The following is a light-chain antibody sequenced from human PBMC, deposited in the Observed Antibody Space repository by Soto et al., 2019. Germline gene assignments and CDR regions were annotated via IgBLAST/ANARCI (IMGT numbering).Light chain of an antibody. CDR2: EAS. Sequence: EFVLTQSPGTLSLSPGERATLSCRASQTVRNNYLAWYQQKPGQAPRLLIYEASILQSGVPSRFSGGGSGTDFTLTISSLQAEDFATYYCQQTRSYPSTFGGGTKVDIK. V-gene: IGKV3-20*01. CDR1: QTVRNNY. CDR3: QQTRSYPST. J-gene: IGKJ4*01.